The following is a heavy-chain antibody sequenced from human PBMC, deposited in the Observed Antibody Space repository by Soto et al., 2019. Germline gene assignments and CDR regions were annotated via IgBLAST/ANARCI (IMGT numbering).Heavy chain of an antibody. CDR3: AKSRRVGSSIYDYYYGMDV. Sequence: EVQLLESGGGLVQPGGSLRLSCAASGFTFSFYAMSWVRQAPGKGLEWVSAISGSGGSTYYADSVKGRFTISRDNSKNTLYLQMNSLRVEDTAVYYCAKSRRVGSSIYDYYYGMDVWGQGTTVTVSS. CDR2: ISGSGGST. V-gene: IGHV3-23*01. CDR1: GFTFSFYA. D-gene: IGHD2-2*01. J-gene: IGHJ6*02.